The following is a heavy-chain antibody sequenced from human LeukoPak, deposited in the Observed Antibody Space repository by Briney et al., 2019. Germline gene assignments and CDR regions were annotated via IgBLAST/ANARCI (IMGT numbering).Heavy chain of an antibody. Sequence: SETLSRTGTVSGGSISSYYWSCIRHPPGKGLEWIGYIYYSGSTNYNPSLKSRATISVDTSKNQLSLKLSSVTAADTAVYYCARAPRGYYMDVWGKGTTVTISS. CDR3: ARAPRGYYMDV. D-gene: IGHD3-16*01. CDR2: IYYSGST. V-gene: IGHV4-59*01. J-gene: IGHJ6*03. CDR1: GGSISSYY.